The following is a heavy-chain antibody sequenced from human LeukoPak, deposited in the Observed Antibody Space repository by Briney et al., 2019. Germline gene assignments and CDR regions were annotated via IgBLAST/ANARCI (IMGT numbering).Heavy chain of an antibody. V-gene: IGHV4-31*03. CDR1: GGSIGSGSDY. CDR2: IHDSGST. J-gene: IGHJ4*02. Sequence: PSQTLSLTCTVSGGSIGSGSDYWSWIRQHPVKGLEWLGYIHDSGSTYDNPSLRGRVSMSLDAPDNQFSLKLTSVTAADTAVYYCARDAGEYVGGSAGHYFDYWGQGTLVTVSS. D-gene: IGHD1-26*01. CDR3: ARDAGEYVGGSAGHYFDY.